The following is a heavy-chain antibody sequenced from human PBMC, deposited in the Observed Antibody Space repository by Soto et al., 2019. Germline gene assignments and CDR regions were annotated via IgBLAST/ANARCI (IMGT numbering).Heavy chain of an antibody. J-gene: IGHJ6*02. Sequence: ASVKVSCKASGYTFTSYDINWVRQATGQGVEWMGWMNPNSGNTGYAQKFQGRVTMTRNTSISTAYMELSSLRSEDTAVYYCHTAMVRGYYYYGMDVWGQGTTVTVS. CDR3: HTAMVRGYYYYGMDV. CDR2: MNPNSGNT. D-gene: IGHD5-18*01. CDR1: GYTFTSYD. V-gene: IGHV1-8*01.